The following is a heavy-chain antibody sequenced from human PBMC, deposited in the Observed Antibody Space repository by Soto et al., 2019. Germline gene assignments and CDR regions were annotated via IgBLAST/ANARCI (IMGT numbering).Heavy chain of an antibody. CDR2: IKQDGSEK. CDR3: AREDTRSYGSGSYLNYYYSGMDV. V-gene: IGHV3-7*03. CDR1: GVSVSSSG. Sequence: GGSLGLCCASCGVSVSSSGMSWVRQAPGKGLEWVANIKQDGSEKYYVDSVKGRFTISRDNAKNSLYLQMNSLRAEDTAVYYCAREDTRSYGSGSYLNYYYSGMDVWGHGTTVTV. J-gene: IGHJ6*02. D-gene: IGHD3-10*01.